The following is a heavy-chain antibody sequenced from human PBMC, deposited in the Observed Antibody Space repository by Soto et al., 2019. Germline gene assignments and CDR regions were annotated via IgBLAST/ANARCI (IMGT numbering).Heavy chain of an antibody. V-gene: IGHV1-69*01. CDR1: GGTFSSYA. CDR2: IIPIFGTA. D-gene: IGHD3-22*01. J-gene: IGHJ4*02. CDR3: AEHNYYDSSGYFIWGSGDY. Sequence: QVQLVQSGAEVKKPGSSVKVSCKASGGTFSSYAISWVRQAPGQGLEWMGGIIPIFGTANYAQKFQGRVTITADESTSTAYMELSSLRSEDTAVYYCAEHNYYDSSGYFIWGSGDYWGQGTLVTVSS.